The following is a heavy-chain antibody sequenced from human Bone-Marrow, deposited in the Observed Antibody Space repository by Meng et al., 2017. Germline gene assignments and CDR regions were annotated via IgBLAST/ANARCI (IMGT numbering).Heavy chain of an antibody. J-gene: IGHJ1*01. Sequence: QVAVPESGPGLVQPSPTLSLACTVSGDSITSGGYYLTWIRQHPGKGLEWIGYIYYSGSTYYNPSLKSRVTISVDTSKNQFSLKLSSVTAADTAVYYCARGPLSAAGTMGYFQHWGQGTLVTVSS. CDR3: ARGPLSAAGTMGYFQH. V-gene: IGHV4-31*03. D-gene: IGHD6-13*01. CDR1: GDSITSGGYY. CDR2: IYYSGST.